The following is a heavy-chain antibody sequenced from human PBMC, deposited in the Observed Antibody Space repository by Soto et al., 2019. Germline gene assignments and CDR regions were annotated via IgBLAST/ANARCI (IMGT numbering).Heavy chain of an antibody. J-gene: IGHJ6*02. CDR2: ISSSSSYT. D-gene: IGHD3-9*01. V-gene: IGHV3-11*03. Sequence: GGSLRLSCAASGFTFSDYYMSWIRQAPGKGLEWVSYISSSSSYTNYADSVKGRFTISRENSNNTLYLHMNNLRAEDTAVYYCARSTYYDILTGSYYYYAMDVWGQGTTVTVSS. CDR3: ARSTYYDILTGSYYYYAMDV. CDR1: GFTFSDYY.